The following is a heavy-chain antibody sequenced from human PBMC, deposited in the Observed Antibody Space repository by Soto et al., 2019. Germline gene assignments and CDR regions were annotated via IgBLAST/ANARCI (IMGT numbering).Heavy chain of an antibody. CDR3: VRNYGGNSQFFDL. CDR1: GDAITRHY. V-gene: IGHV4-59*11. J-gene: IGHJ2*01. CDR2: FFHTGTA. Sequence: SETLSLTCSVSGDAITRHYWSWIRQSPGKGREWLGYFFHTGTALFNPSLRSRITMSMDASKNQYSLKLTSVIPADTAVYFCVRNYGGNSQFFDLWGRGTLVTVSS. D-gene: IGHD4-17*01.